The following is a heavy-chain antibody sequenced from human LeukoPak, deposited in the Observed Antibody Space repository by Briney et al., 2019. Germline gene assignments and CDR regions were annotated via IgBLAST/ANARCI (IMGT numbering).Heavy chain of an antibody. CDR2: IYSGGST. Sequence: GGSLRLSCAASGFTVSSNYMSWVRQAPGKGLEWVSVIYSGGSTYYADSVKGRFTISRDNSKNTLYLQMNSLRAEDTAVYYCARDSSSWCGHFDYWGQGTLVTVSS. CDR3: ARDSSSWCGHFDY. V-gene: IGHV3-53*01. J-gene: IGHJ4*02. D-gene: IGHD6-13*01. CDR1: GFTVSSNY.